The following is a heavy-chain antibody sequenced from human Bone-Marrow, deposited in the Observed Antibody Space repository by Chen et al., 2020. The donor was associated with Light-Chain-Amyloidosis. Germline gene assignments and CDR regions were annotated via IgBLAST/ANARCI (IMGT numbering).Heavy chain of an antibody. V-gene: IGHV3-74*01. Sequence: EVLLVESGGDVVQPGGSLRLSCTASGLPFSPYWMHWVRQSPGKGLVSVSRTNSAGTSTTYADSVKGRFTVSRDNTKNTMYLEMNSLRVEDTAVYYCARTTLRYLDYWGQGTLVTVSS. J-gene: IGHJ4*02. D-gene: IGHD3-9*01. CDR1: GLPFSPYW. CDR2: TNSAGTST. CDR3: ARTTLRYLDY.